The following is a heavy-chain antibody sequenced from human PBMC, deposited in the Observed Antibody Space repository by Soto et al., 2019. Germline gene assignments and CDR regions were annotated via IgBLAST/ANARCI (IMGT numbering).Heavy chain of an antibody. CDR3: ARHGRYSSLWGFDY. V-gene: IGHV4-59*08. CDR1: GGSITSYW. J-gene: IGHJ4*02. CDR2: VSYSGSP. D-gene: IGHD6-6*01. Sequence: SETLSLTCTGSGGSITSYWWSWIRQPPGKGLEWIGYVSYSGSPNYNPSLKSRVTISVHTSKSQFSLKLSSVTAADTAVYYCARHGRYSSLWGFDYWGQGTLVTVSS.